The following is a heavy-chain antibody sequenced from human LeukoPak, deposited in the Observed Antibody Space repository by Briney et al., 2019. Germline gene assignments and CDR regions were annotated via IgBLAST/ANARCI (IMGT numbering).Heavy chain of an antibody. CDR2: IYYSGST. J-gene: IGHJ4*02. V-gene: IGHV4-59*01. CDR1: GGSFSGYY. CDR3: ARGDYYDSSGYGY. D-gene: IGHD3-22*01. Sequence: PSETLSLTCAVYGGSFSGYYWSWIRQPPGKGLEWIGYIYYSGSTNYNPSLKSRVTISVDTSKNQFSLKLSSVTAADTAVYYCARGDYYDSSGYGYWGQGTLVTVSS.